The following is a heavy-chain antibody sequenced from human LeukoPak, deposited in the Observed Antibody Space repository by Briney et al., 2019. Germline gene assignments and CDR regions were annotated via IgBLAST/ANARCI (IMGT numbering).Heavy chain of an antibody. V-gene: IGHV3-30*02. Sequence: GGSLRLSCAASGLTFSNFPMHCVRQAPGKGLEWVALIQDDGATTNYVDSVRGRFTISRDNSKSTVYLQMNSLKPDDTAVYYCATQSITLVVVISPFDYWGQGTLVTVSS. CDR2: IQDDGATT. J-gene: IGHJ4*02. CDR1: GLTFSNFP. D-gene: IGHD3-22*01. CDR3: ATQSITLVVVISPFDY.